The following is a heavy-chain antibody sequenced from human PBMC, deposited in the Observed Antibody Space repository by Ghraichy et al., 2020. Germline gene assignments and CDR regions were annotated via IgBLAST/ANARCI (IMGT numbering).Heavy chain of an antibody. CDR1: GFTFSTFV. J-gene: IGHJ4*02. CDR2: ISSSGSTI. D-gene: IGHD3-22*01. CDR3: AREHYDNTGYYLFDY. Sequence: GGSLRLSCAASGFTFSTFVMNWVRQTPGKGLQWVSYISSSGSTIYYADSVKGRFTISRDNAMNSLYLQMDSLRAEDTAVYYCAREHYDNTGYYLFDYWGQGTLVTVSS. V-gene: IGHV3-48*03.